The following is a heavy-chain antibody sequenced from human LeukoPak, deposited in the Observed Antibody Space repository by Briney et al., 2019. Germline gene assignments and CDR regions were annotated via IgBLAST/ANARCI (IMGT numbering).Heavy chain of an antibody. V-gene: IGHV4-59*11. D-gene: IGHD1-26*01. J-gene: IGHJ4*02. CDR1: VGSISGHY. CDR2: VSYSGNT. Sequence: SETLSLTCTVSVGSISGHYWSWIRQPPGKGLEWIGFVSYSGNTNYNPSLNGRVTISLDTSKSQFSLSLNSVTSADTAVYFCARGGASSRYFGYWGQGTLVTVSS. CDR3: ARGGASSRYFGY.